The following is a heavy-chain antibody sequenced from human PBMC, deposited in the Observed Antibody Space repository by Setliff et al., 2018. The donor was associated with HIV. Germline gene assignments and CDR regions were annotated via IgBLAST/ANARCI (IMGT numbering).Heavy chain of an antibody. CDR2: ISYDGSTK. Sequence: GESLKISCVASGFGFSSYFMHWVRQAPGKGLEWVAVISYDGSTKYCTDGRFTISRDSSKSTLYLQMNSLRVEDTAVYYCARDRGYYYDTSGYYYGGNAFDIWGQGTMVTVSS. V-gene: IGHV3-30*04. J-gene: IGHJ3*02. CDR3: ARDRGYYYDTSGYYYGGNAFDI. D-gene: IGHD3-22*01. CDR1: GFGFSSYF.